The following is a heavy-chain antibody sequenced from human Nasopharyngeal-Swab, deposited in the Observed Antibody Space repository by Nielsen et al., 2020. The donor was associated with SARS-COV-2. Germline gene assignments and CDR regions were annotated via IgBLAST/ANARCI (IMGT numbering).Heavy chain of an antibody. D-gene: IGHD2-21*02. CDR3: ARSAAYCGGDCYSRGYYYYYYMDV. J-gene: IGHJ6*03. CDR1: GYSFTSYC. CDR2: IDPSDSYT. Sequence: GESLKISCKGSGYSFTSYCISWVRQIPGKGLEWMGRIDPSDSYTTYSPSFQGHVTISADKSISTAYLQWSSLKASDTAMYYCARSAAYCGGDCYSRGYYYYYYMDVWGKGTTVTVSS. V-gene: IGHV5-10-1*01.